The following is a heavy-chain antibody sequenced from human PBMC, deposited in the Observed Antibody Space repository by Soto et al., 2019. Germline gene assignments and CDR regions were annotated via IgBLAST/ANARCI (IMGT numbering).Heavy chain of an antibody. D-gene: IGHD6-19*01. CDR2: ISPYNGNT. Sequence: QVQLVQSATEVRRPWASVKVSCKASNYTFSSYGIRWVRQAPGQGLEWMGWISPYNGNTDYAQKFQYRVTFTTDTSPSTAFMELRSLQSDDTAVYYCARGWGSGIQSFFDFWGQGTLVAVSS. V-gene: IGHV1-18*01. CDR3: ARGWGSGIQSFFDF. J-gene: IGHJ4*02. CDR1: NYTFSSYG.